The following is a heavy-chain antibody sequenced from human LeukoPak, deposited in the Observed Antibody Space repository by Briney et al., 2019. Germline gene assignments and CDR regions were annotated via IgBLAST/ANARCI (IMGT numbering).Heavy chain of an antibody. CDR3: ARRAIEPFIAVAGVFDY. J-gene: IGHJ4*02. CDR2: IYYSGST. CDR1: GGSISSSSYY. V-gene: IGHV4-39*01. D-gene: IGHD6-19*01. Sequence: SETLSLTCTVSGGSISSSSYYWGWIRQPPGKWLEWIGSIYYSGSTYYNPSLKSRVTISVDTSKNQFSLKLSSVTAADTAVYYCARRAIEPFIAVAGVFDYWGQGTLVTVSS.